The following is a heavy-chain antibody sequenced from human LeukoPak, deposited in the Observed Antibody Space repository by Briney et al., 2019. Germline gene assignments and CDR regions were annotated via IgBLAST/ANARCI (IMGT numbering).Heavy chain of an antibody. CDR3: ARGGSGAPRPVPYYFYGMDV. V-gene: IGHV4-4*07. Sequence: SETLSLTCTVSGGSLNTYYWSWIPQPAGKGLEWIGRIFASGRIIYNPSLKSRVTMSVDTSKNQFSLNLSSVTAADTAVYYCARGGSGAPRPVPYYFYGMDVWGQGATVTVSS. J-gene: IGHJ6*02. CDR1: GGSLNTYY. CDR2: IFASGRI. D-gene: IGHD6-6*01.